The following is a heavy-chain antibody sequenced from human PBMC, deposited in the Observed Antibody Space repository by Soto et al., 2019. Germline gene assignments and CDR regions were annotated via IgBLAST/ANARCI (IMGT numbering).Heavy chain of an antibody. CDR1: GYSFTSYG. CDR3: ARDLGQQLVDY. D-gene: IGHD6-13*01. V-gene: IGHV1-18*01. J-gene: IGHJ4*02. CDR2: ISAYNGNK. Sequence: QVQLVQSGAEVKKPGASVKVSCKASGYSFTSYGISWVRQAPGQGLERMGWISAYNGNKKNAQKLQGRVTMTTYTSTSTAYIELRSLRSDDTAVYYCARDLGQQLVDYWGQGTLVTVSS.